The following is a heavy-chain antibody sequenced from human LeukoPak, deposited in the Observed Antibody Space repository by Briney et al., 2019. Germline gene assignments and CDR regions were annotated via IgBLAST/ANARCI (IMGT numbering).Heavy chain of an antibody. D-gene: IGHD5-12*01. Sequence: GGSLRLSCAASGFTFSNFAMSWVRQAPGKGPEWVSAISGSGGSTYYTDSVKGRFTISRDNSKNTLYLQMNSLRAEDTAVYYCAKDLGYSGYDPLDYWGQGTLVTVSS. J-gene: IGHJ4*02. CDR1: GFTFSNFA. CDR2: ISGSGGST. CDR3: AKDLGYSGYDPLDY. V-gene: IGHV3-23*01.